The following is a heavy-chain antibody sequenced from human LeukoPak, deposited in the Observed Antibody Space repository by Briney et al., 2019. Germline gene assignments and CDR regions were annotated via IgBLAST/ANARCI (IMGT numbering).Heavy chain of an antibody. J-gene: IGHJ3*02. CDR1: GGSFSGYY. CDR2: INHSGST. CDR3: ARGRRTRTTSRLRVNDAFDI. V-gene: IGHV4-34*01. Sequence: SETLSLTCAVYGGSFSGYYWSWIRQPPGKGLEWIGEINHSGSTNYNPSLKSRVTISVDTSKNQFSLKLSSVTAADTAVYYCARGRRTRTTSRLRVNDAFDIWGQGTMVTVSS. D-gene: IGHD1-1*01.